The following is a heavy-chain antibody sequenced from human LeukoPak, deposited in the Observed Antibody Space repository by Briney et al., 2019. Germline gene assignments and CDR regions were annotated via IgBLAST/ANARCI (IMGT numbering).Heavy chain of an antibody. CDR3: ASYSITIFGGYYFDY. CDR1: GYSISSGYC. V-gene: IGHV4-38-2*02. D-gene: IGHD3-3*01. CDR2: IDHSGST. J-gene: IGHJ4*02. Sequence: SETLSLTCTVSGYSISSGYCWGWIRQPPGKGLEWIGSIDHSGSTYYSPSLKSRVTISVDTSKNQFSLKLSSVTAADTAVYYCASYSITIFGGYYFDYWGQGTLVTVSS.